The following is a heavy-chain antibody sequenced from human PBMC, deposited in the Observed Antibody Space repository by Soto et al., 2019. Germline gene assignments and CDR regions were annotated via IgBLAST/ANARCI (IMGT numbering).Heavy chain of an antibody. D-gene: IGHD2-15*01. CDR2: FDPEDGET. J-gene: IGHJ3*02. Sequence: AASVKVSCKVSGYTLTELSMHWVRQAPGKGLEWMGGFDPEDGETIYAQKFQGRVTMTEDTSTDTAYMELSSLRSEDTAVYYCATRGPFIANGDAFDIWGQGTMVTVSS. CDR1: GYTLTELS. V-gene: IGHV1-24*01. CDR3: ATRGPFIANGDAFDI.